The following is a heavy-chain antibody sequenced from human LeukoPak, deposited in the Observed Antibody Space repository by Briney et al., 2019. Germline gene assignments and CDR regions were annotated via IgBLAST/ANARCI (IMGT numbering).Heavy chain of an antibody. CDR1: GYTFTGYY. D-gene: IGHD2-15*01. J-gene: IGHJ4*02. CDR3: ARKLGYCSGGSCCPYFDY. V-gene: IGHV1-2*02. CDR2: INPNSGGT. Sequence: GASVKVSCKASGYTFTGYYMHWVRQAPGQGLEWMGWINPNSGGTNYAQEFQGRVTMTRDTSISTAYMELSRLRSDDTAVYYCARKLGYCSGGSCCPYFDYWGQGTLVTVSS.